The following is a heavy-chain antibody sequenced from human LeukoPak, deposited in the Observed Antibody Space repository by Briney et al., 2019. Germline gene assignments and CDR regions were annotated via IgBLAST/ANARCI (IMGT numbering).Heavy chain of an antibody. CDR2: IYTSGST. CDR3: AREIGSGRGYVWGSYRESSYNWSDP. J-gene: IGHJ5*02. D-gene: IGHD3-16*02. V-gene: IGHV4-4*07. CDR1: GGSISSYY. Sequence: PSETLSLTCTVSGGSISSYYWSWIRQPAGKGLEWIGRIYTSGSTNYNPSLKSRVTMSVDTSKNQFSLKLSSVTAADTAVYYCAREIGSGRGYVWGSYRESSYNWSDPWGQGTLVTVSS.